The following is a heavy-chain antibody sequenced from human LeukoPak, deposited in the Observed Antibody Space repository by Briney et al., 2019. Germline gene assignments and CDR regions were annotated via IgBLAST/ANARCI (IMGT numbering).Heavy chain of an antibody. Sequence: SVKVSCKASGGTFTSYAISWVRQAPGQGLEWMGGIIPIFGTANYAQKFQGRVTITADESTSTAYMELSSLRSEDTAVYYCDAVVTKAGRDYWGQGTLVTVSS. V-gene: IGHV1-69*13. CDR2: IIPIFGTA. J-gene: IGHJ4*02. CDR1: GGTFTSYA. CDR3: DAVVTKAGRDY. D-gene: IGHD4-23*01.